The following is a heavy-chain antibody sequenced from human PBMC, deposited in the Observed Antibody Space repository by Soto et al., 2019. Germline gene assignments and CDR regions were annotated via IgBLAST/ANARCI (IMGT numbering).Heavy chain of an antibody. V-gene: IGHV4-4*07. D-gene: IGHD3-9*01. J-gene: IGHJ4*02. CDR1: SASISGLY. CDR2: IYSRGET. Sequence: QVQLQESGPGLVRPSETLSLTCTVSSASISGLYWTWIRQPAGKGLEWIGRIYSRGETTYNPSLTGRVIMSLDTSKNQFSLNLTSVTAADTAVYYCARASQCKSYFDCFAWLDYWGQGTLVTVSS. CDR3: ARASQCKSYFDCFAWLDY.